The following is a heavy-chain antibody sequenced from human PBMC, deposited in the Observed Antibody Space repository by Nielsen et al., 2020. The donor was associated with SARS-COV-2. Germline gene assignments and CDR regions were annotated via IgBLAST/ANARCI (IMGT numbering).Heavy chain of an antibody. CDR2: IKQDGSEK. Sequence: GGSLRLSCAASGFTFSSYWMSWVRQAPGEGLEWVANIKQDGSEKYYVDSVKGRFTISRDNAKNSLYLQMNSLRAEDTAVYYCARVGAEALGDYYYYYGMDVWGQGTTVTVSS. CDR1: GFTFSSYW. D-gene: IGHD6-19*01. V-gene: IGHV3-7*03. J-gene: IGHJ6*02. CDR3: ARVGAEALGDYYYYYGMDV.